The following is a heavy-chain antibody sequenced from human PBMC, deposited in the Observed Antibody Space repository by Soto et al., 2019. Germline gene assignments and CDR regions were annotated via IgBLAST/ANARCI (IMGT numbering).Heavy chain of an antibody. CDR3: ARQPDVVPAAHFDY. CDR2: ISSSSSYI. J-gene: IGHJ4*02. Sequence: GGSLRLSCAASGFTFSSYSMNWVRQAPGKGLEWVSSISSSSSYIYYADSVKGRFTISRDNAKNSLYLQMNSLRAEDTAVYYCARQPDVVPAAHFDYWGQGTLVTVSS. CDR1: GFTFSSYS. D-gene: IGHD2-2*01. V-gene: IGHV3-21*01.